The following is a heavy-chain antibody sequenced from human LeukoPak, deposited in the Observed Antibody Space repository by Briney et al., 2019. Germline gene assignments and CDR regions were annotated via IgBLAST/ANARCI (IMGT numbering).Heavy chain of an antibody. J-gene: IGHJ4*02. CDR3: ARTANYYDSSGYDY. V-gene: IGHV4-61*02. CDR1: GGSISSGSYY. Sequence: SETLSLTCTVSGGSISSGSYYWSWIRQPAGKGLEWIGRIYTSGSTNYNPSLKSRVTISVDTSKNQFSLKLSSVTAADTAVYYCARTANYYDSSGYDYWGQGTLVTVSS. D-gene: IGHD3-22*01. CDR2: IYTSGST.